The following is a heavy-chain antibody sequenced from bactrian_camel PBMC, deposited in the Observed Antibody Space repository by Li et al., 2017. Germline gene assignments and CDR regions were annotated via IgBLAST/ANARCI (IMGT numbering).Heavy chain of an antibody. V-gene: IGHV3-2*01. D-gene: IGHD5*01. CDR2: INSDGSNT. CDR1: GFTFSTYD. CDR3: AAASSLGCTGYERRGIY. J-gene: IGHJ4*01. Sequence: HVQLVESGGGLVQPGGSLRLSCAASGFTFSTYDMSWVRQAPGKGLEWVTSINSDGSNTYYADSVKGRFTISRDNSKNTVALQMNSLKSEDTALYYCAAASSLGCTGYERRGIYWGQGTQVTVS.